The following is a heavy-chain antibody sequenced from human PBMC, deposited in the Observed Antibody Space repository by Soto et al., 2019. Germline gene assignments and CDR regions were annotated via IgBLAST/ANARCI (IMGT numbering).Heavy chain of an antibody. D-gene: IGHD3-3*01. CDR2: ISYDGSNK. CDR1: GFTFSSYG. CDR3: AKADDFWSGYVLCCDALDI. J-gene: IGHJ3*02. Sequence: GGSLRLSCAASGFTFSSYGMHWVRQAPGKGLEWVAVISYDGSNKYYADSVKGRFTISRDNSKSTLYLQMNSLRAEDTAVYYCAKADDFWSGYVLCCDALDIWGQGTMVTVSS. V-gene: IGHV3-30*18.